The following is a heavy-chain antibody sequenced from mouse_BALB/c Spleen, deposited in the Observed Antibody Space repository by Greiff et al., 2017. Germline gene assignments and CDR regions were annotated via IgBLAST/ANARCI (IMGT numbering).Heavy chain of an antibody. Sequence: VQVVESGAELAKPGASVKMSCKASGYTFTSYWMHWVKQRPGQGLEWIGYINPSTGYTEYNQKFKDKATLTADKSSSTAYMQLSSLTSEDSAVYYCARSPTRIYDYGRAWFAYWGQGTLVTVSA. D-gene: IGHD2-4*01. CDR2: INPSTGYT. J-gene: IGHJ3*01. CDR3: ARSPTRIYDYGRAWFAY. CDR1: GYTFTSYW. V-gene: IGHV1-7*01.